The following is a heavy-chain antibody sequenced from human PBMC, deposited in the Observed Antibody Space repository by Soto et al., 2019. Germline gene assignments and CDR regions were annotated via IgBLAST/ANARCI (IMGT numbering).Heavy chain of an antibody. CDR2: INPSGGST. D-gene: IGHD3-10*02. V-gene: IGHV1-46*01. J-gene: IGHJ6*02. CDR1: GCTFTSYY. Sequence: ASVKVSCKASGCTFTSYYMHWVRQAPGQGLEWMGIINPSGGSTSYAQKFQGRVTMTRDTSTSTVYMELSSLRSEDTAVYYCARGLTMAGADYYYYYGMDVWGQGTTVTVSS. CDR3: ARGLTMAGADYYYYYGMDV.